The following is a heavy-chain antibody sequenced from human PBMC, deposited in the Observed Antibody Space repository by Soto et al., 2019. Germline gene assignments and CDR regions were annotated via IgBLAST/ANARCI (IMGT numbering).Heavy chain of an antibody. D-gene: IGHD2-2*01. CDR2: INHSGST. V-gene: IGHV4-34*01. Sequence: PSETLSLTCAVYGGSFSGYYWSWIRQPPGKGLEWIGEINHSGSTNYNPSLKSRVTISVDTSKNQFSLKLSSVTAADTAVYYCARGYCSSTSCTRYNNWFDPWGQGTLVTVSS. CDR3: ARGYCSSTSCTRYNNWFDP. CDR1: GGSFSGYY. J-gene: IGHJ5*02.